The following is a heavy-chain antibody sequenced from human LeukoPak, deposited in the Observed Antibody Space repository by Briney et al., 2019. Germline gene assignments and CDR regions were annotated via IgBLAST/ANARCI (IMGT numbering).Heavy chain of an antibody. Sequence: SETLSLTCTVSGGSISSGDYYWSWIRQPPGKGPEWIGYIYYSGTTYYNPFLKSRVTISVDTSKNQFSLKLTSVTAADTAVYFCVRGPYGSGSYYWGQGTLVTVSS. CDR3: VRGPYGSGSYY. D-gene: IGHD3-10*01. CDR1: GGSISSGDYY. J-gene: IGHJ4*02. CDR2: IYYSGTT. V-gene: IGHV4-30-4*01.